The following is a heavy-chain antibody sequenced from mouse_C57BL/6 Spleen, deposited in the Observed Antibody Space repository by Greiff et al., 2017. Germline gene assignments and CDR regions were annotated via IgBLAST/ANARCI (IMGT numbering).Heavy chain of an antibody. CDR1: GYSITSGYY. J-gene: IGHJ1*03. V-gene: IGHV3-6*01. CDR3: ARVDTTVVGYFDV. D-gene: IGHD1-1*01. CDR2: ISYDGSN. Sequence: EVQLVESGPGLVKPSQSLSLTCSVTGYSITSGYYWNWIRQFPGNKLEWMGYISYDGSNNYNPSLKNRISITRDTSKNQFFLKLNSVTTEDTATYYCARVDTTVVGYFDVWGTGTTVTVSS.